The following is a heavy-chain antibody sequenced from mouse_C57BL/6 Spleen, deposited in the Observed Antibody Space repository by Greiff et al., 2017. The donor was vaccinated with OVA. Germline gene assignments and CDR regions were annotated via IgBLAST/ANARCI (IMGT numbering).Heavy chain of an antibody. V-gene: IGHV5-16*01. Sequence: EVQVVESEGGLVQPGSSMKLSCTASGFTFSDYYMAWVRQVPEKGLEWVANINYDGSSTYYLDSLKSRFIISRDNAKNILYLQMSSLKSEDTATYYCARGLRSGYYFDYWGQGTTLTVSS. CDR2: INYDGSST. J-gene: IGHJ2*01. D-gene: IGHD3-2*02. CDR3: ARGLRSGYYFDY. CDR1: GFTFSDYY.